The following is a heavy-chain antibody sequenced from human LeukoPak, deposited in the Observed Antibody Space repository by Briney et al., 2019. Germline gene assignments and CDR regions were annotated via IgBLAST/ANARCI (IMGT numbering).Heavy chain of an antibody. CDR2: VNPSGGST. V-gene: IGHV1-46*01. J-gene: IGHJ4*02. Sequence: ASVKVSCKASGYTFTSYYMHWVRQAPGQGLEWMGIVNPSGGSTSYAQKFQGRVTMTRDTSTSTVYMELSSLRSENTAVYYCAMYCSSTSCQDYWGQGTLVTVSS. CDR1: GYTFTSYY. D-gene: IGHD2-2*01. CDR3: AMYCSSTSCQDY.